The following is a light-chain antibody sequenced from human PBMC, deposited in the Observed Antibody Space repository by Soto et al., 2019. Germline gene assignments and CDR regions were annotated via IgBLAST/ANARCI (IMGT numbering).Light chain of an antibody. CDR3: QQYKNWPPVT. J-gene: IGKJ4*01. CDR2: GAS. CDR1: QRVNTN. Sequence: ETVMTQSPATLSVSLGERATLSCRASQRVNTNLAWYQQKPGQAPRLLIYGASIRATGVPARFSGSGSGTDFTLTISSRQPEDFAVYFCQQYKNWPPVTFGGGTQVEIK. V-gene: IGKV3-15*01.